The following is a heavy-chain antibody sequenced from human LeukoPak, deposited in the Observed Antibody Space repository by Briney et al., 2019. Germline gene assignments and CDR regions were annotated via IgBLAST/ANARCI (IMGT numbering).Heavy chain of an antibody. D-gene: IGHD3-22*01. CDR2: IRSKANSYAT. J-gene: IGHJ4*02. Sequence: GGSLRLSCAASGFTFSGSAMHWVRQASGKGLEWDGRIRSKANSYATAYAASVKGRFTISRDDSKNTAYLQMNSLKTEDTAVYYCTRQHYDSFDYWGQGTLVTVSS. CDR1: GFTFSGSA. CDR3: TRQHYDSFDY. V-gene: IGHV3-73*01.